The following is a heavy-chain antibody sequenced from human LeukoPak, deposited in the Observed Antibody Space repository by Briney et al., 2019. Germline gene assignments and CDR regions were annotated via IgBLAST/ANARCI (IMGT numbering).Heavy chain of an antibody. D-gene: IGHD6-13*01. J-gene: IGHJ6*02. Sequence: ASVKVSCKASGYTFTGYYMHWVRQAPGQGLEWMGWINPNSGGTNYAQKFQGWVTMTRDTPISTAYMELSRLRSDDTAVYYCATKDHSSSWYGMDVWGQGTTVTVSS. CDR3: ATKDHSSSWYGMDV. V-gene: IGHV1-2*04. CDR2: INPNSGGT. CDR1: GYTFTGYY.